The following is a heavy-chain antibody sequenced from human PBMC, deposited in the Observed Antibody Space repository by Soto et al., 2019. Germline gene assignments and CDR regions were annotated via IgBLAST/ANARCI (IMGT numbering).Heavy chain of an antibody. J-gene: IGHJ4*02. CDR2: ISGSGGST. V-gene: IGHV3-23*01. D-gene: IGHD2-2*01. CDR1: GFXLSSYA. Sequence: GGSLXLSCAASGFXLSSYAMGGVRQAPGKGLEWVSAISGSGGSTYYADSVKGRFTISRDNSKNTLYLQMNSLRAEDTAVYYCASYCSSTSCYVFEYWGQGTLVTVSS. CDR3: ASYCSSTSCYVFEY.